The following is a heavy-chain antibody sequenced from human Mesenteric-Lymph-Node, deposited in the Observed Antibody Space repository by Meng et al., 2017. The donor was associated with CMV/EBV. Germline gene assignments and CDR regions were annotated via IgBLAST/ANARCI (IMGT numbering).Heavy chain of an antibody. J-gene: IGHJ4*02. D-gene: IGHD2-2*02. CDR2: IYHSGST. CDR1: GGPISSISSSNW. Sequence: SETLSLTCAVTGGPISSISSSNWWSWVRQPPGKGLEWIGGIYHSGSTNYNPSLKSRVTISVDTSKNQYSLKVTSVTAADTAVYYCARAGYDLVVPAAILDYWGQGTLVTVSS. V-gene: IGHV4-4*02. CDR3: ARAGYDLVVPAAILDY.